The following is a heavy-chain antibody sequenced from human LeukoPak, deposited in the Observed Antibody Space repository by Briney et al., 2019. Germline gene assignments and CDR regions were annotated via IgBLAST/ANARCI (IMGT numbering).Heavy chain of an antibody. CDR3: AREGSLEYYFDY. CDR1: GFFYNTYW. J-gene: IGHJ4*02. V-gene: IGHV3-74*01. D-gene: IGHD3-10*01. Sequence: GGSLRLSCAASGFFYNTYWMHWVRQAPGKGLVWVSRINSDGSKTSHADSVKGRFTISRDNAKNTLYLQMNGLRAEDTAVYYCAREGSLEYYFDYWGRGTLVTVSS. CDR2: INSDGSKT.